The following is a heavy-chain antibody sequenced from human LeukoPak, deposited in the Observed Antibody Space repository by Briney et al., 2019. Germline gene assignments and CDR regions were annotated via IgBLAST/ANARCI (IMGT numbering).Heavy chain of an antibody. D-gene: IGHD2-2*01. CDR1: GYSFTNYW. CDR3: ARHLGWCNNTSGCDDESDAFDI. J-gene: IGHJ3*02. Sequence: GESLKISCKDSGYSFTNYWIGWVRQMPGKGLEWMGIIYPGDSDARYSPSFQGQVTISVDKSISTAFLQWSSLKASDTAVYYCARHLGWCNNTSGCDDESDAFDIWGQGTMVTVSS. V-gene: IGHV5-51*01. CDR2: IYPGDSDA.